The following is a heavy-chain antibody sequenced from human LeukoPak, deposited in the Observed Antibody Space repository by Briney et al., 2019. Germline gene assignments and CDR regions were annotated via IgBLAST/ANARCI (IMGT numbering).Heavy chain of an antibody. CDR3: AKGRNDPSGYYFDY. D-gene: IGHD1-1*01. CDR2: ISYDGSDK. CDR1: GFTFSSYA. V-gene: IGHV3-30*18. J-gene: IGHJ4*02. Sequence: GGSLRLSCAASGFTFSSYAMSWVRQAPGKGLEWVALISYDGSDKYYADSVKGRFTISRDNSKNTLYLQMNSLRTEDTAVYYCAKGRNDPSGYYFDYWGQGTLLTVSS.